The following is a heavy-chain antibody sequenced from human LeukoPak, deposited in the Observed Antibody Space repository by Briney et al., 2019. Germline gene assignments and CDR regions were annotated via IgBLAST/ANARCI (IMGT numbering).Heavy chain of an antibody. D-gene: IGHD4-23*01. V-gene: IGHV3-23*01. CDR3: AKPMTTVVGSDAFDI. Sequence: PGGSLRLSCAASGFTFSNYAMNWVRQAPGKGLEWVSAITGSGGTTYYADSTKGRFTISRDNSKNTLYLQMNSLRAEDTAVYYCAKPMTTVVGSDAFDIWGQGTMVTVSS. CDR1: GFTFSNYA. CDR2: ITGSGGTT. J-gene: IGHJ3*02.